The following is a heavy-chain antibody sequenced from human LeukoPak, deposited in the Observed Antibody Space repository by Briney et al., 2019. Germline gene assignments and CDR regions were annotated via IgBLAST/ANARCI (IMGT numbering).Heavy chain of an antibody. CDR3: ARVHFSSSPYFDY. Sequence: GGSLRLSCAASGFTFSYYGMHWVRQAPGKGLEWVAVIWYDGSNKYYADSVKGRFTISRDNSKNTLHLQMNSLRAEDTAAYYCARVHFSSSPYFDYWGQGTLVTVSS. V-gene: IGHV3-33*01. D-gene: IGHD6-6*01. CDR1: GFTFSYYG. CDR2: IWYDGSNK. J-gene: IGHJ4*02.